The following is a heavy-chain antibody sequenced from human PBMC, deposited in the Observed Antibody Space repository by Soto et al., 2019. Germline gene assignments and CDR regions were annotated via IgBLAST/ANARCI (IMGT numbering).Heavy chain of an antibody. D-gene: IGHD1-26*01. Sequence: SETLSLTCAVSGGSISSGGYSWSWIRQPPGKGLEWIGYIYHSGSTYYNPSLKSRVTISVDRSKNQFSLKLSSVTAADTAVYYCAPRGVGGSYVYPFDPGGGEPLFTVS. CDR2: IYHSGST. CDR1: GGSISSGGYS. V-gene: IGHV4-30-2*01. CDR3: APRGVGGSYVYPFDP. J-gene: IGHJ5*02.